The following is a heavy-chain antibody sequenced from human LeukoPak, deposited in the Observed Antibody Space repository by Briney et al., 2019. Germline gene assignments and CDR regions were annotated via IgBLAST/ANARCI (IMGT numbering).Heavy chain of an antibody. Sequence: GGSLRLSCAASGFTFSSYEMNWVRQAPGKGLEWVSYISSSGSTIYYADSVKGRFTISRDNAKNSLYLQMNSLRAEDTAVYYCARRYCGGGSCYSFDYWGQGTLVTVSS. J-gene: IGHJ4*02. CDR3: ARRYCGGGSCYSFDY. CDR2: ISSSGSTI. CDR1: GFTFSSYE. V-gene: IGHV3-48*03. D-gene: IGHD2-15*01.